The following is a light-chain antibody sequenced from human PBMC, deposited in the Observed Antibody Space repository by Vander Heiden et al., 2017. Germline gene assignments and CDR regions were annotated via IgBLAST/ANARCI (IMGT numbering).Light chain of an antibody. CDR2: DVT. Sequence: QSALTQPASVSESLGQSITISCAGTSSDVGGYDSVSWYQQHPGKAPKLMIYDVTYRPSGVSIRFTGSKSGNTASLTTSGLQAEDESDYYCSSYTTSGTRVFGTGTNVTVL. CDR1: SSDVGGYDS. J-gene: IGLJ1*01. CDR3: SSYTTSGTRV. V-gene: IGLV2-14*03.